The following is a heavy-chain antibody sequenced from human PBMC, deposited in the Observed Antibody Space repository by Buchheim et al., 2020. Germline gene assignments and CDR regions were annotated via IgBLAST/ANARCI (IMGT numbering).Heavy chain of an antibody. V-gene: IGHV3-30-3*02. D-gene: IGHD1-26*01. J-gene: IGHJ4*02. CDR1: GFTFSSYA. CDR2: ISYDGSNK. CDR3: AKTVGATWYYFDY. Sequence: QVQLVESGGGVVQPGRSLRLSCAASGFTFSSYAMHWVRQAPGKGLEWVAVISYDGSNKYYADSVKGRFTISRDNSKNTLYLQMNSLRAEDTAVYYCAKTVGATWYYFDYWGQGTL.